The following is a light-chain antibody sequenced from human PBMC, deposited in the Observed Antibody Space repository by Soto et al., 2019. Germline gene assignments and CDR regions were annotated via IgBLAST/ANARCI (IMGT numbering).Light chain of an antibody. CDR2: YAS. V-gene: IGKV3-11*01. Sequence: EVVLTQSPATLSLSPGERATLSCRASQSVSSHLAWYQQKPGQPPRLLIYYASSRATGIPARFSGSGSGTDFTLTISSIEHEDFAIYYCQQRSNWPPITFGQGTRLEIK. CDR1: QSVSSH. J-gene: IGKJ5*01. CDR3: QQRSNWPPIT.